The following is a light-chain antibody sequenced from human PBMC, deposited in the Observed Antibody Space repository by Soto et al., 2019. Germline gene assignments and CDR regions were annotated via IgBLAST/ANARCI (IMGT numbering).Light chain of an antibody. CDR3: SSYTGSSTLYV. CDR2: EVT. V-gene: IGLV2-14*01. CDR1: SIDVGTYNY. J-gene: IGLJ1*01. Sequence: QSVLTQPASVSGSPGQSITISCTGTSIDVGTYNYVSWYQQHPGKAPKVMIYEVTYRPSGVSNRFSGSKSGNTASLTISGLQAEDEAEYYCSSYTGSSTLYVFXTGTKVTVL.